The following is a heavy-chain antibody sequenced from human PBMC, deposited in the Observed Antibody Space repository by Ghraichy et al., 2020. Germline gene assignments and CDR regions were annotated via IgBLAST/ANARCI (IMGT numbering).Heavy chain of an antibody. D-gene: IGHD1-14*01. CDR3: ARVKFMAGSMDV. J-gene: IGHJ6*02. V-gene: IGHV4-61*01. CDR2: IYYSGST. Sequence: SETLSLTCTVSGGSVSSGSYYWSWIRQPPGKGLEWIGYIYYSGSTNYNPSLKSRVTISVDTSKNQFSLKLSSVTAADTAVYYCARVKFMAGSMDVWGQGTTVTVSS. CDR1: GGSVSSGSYY.